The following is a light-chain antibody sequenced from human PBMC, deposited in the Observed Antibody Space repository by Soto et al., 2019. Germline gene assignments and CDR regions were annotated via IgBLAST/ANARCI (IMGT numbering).Light chain of an antibody. V-gene: IGLV1-40*01. J-gene: IGLJ3*02. CDR1: SSNIGAGYD. CDR2: GNS. Sequence: QSVLTQPPSVSGAPGQRVTISCTGSSSNIGAGYDVHWYQQLPGTAPKLLIYGNSNRPSGVPDRFSGSKSGTSASLAITGLQAEDEAHYYCRSHDRSPSRSGVFGGGTKLTVL. CDR3: RSHDRSPSRSGV.